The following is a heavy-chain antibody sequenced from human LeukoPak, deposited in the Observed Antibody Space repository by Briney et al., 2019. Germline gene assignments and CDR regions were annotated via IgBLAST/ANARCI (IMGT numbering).Heavy chain of an antibody. CDR1: GGSISGYY. V-gene: IGHV4-59*08. D-gene: IGHD3-22*01. CDR2: IFSSGST. J-gene: IGHJ4*02. Sequence: TSETLSLTCTVSGGSISGYYWSWIRQPPGKGLEWIGYIFSSGSTNCNPSLKSRVTISEDRSVNQISLKLSSVTAADTAVYHCARHYYDRSDSYSFDYWGQGTLVTVSS. CDR3: ARHYYDRSDSYSFDY.